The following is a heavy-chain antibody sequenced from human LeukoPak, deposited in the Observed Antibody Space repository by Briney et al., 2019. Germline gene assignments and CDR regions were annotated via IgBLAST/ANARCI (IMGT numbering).Heavy chain of an antibody. D-gene: IGHD4-17*01. Sequence: ASVKVSCKASGYTVTSYGISWVRQAPGQGLEWMGWISAYNGNTNYAQKLQGRVTMTTDTSTSTAYMELRSLRSDDTAVYYCARGLRSFYGDYRGGAFDIWGQGTMVTVSS. CDR3: ARGLRSFYGDYRGGAFDI. V-gene: IGHV1-18*01. CDR1: GYTVTSYG. J-gene: IGHJ3*02. CDR2: ISAYNGNT.